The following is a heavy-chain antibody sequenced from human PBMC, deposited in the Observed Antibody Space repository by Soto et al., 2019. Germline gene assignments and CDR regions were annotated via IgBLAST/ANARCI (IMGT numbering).Heavy chain of an antibody. CDR1: GYTFTSYY. D-gene: IGHD6-13*01. CDR3: ARDRQMYSSSWSQGFEY. Sequence: ASVKVSCKASGYTFTSYYMHWVRQAPGQGLEWMGIINPSGGSTSYAQKFQGRVTMTRDTSTSTVYMELSSLRSEDTAVYYCARDRQMYSSSWSQGFEYWGQGTLVTVS. V-gene: IGHV1-46*01. J-gene: IGHJ4*02. CDR2: INPSGGST.